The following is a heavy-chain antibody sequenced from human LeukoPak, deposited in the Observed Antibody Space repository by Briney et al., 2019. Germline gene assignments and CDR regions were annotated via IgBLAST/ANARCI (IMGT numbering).Heavy chain of an antibody. D-gene: IGHD5-12*01. CDR2: IYTSGST. CDR3: ARVSGYDWESFYDY. Sequence: SETLSLTCTVSGGSISSYYWSWIRQPAGKGLEWIGRIYTSGSTNYNPSLKSRVTISVDTSKNQFSLKLSSVTAADTAVYYCARVSGYDWESFYDYWGQGTLATVSS. J-gene: IGHJ4*02. V-gene: IGHV4-4*07. CDR1: GGSISSYY.